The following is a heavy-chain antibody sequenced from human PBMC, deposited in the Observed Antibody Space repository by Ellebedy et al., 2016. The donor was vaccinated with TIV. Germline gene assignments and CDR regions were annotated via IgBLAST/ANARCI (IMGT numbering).Heavy chain of an antibody. V-gene: IGHV3-33*01. Sequence: PGGSLRLSCAASGFTFGSYGMHWVRPAPGKGLEWVAVIYYDGSIKYYADSVKGRFTISRDNSKNTLYLEMNSLTAGDTALYYCARDDDSYGLFKYWGQGTLVTVSS. CDR1: GFTFGSYG. D-gene: IGHD5-18*01. CDR3: ARDDDSYGLFKY. J-gene: IGHJ4*02. CDR2: IYYDGSIK.